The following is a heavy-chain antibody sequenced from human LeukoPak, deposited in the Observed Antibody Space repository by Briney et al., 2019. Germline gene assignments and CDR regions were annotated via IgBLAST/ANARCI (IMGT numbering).Heavy chain of an antibody. D-gene: IGHD3-22*01. CDR3: ARVIGDVSGYYVDY. J-gene: IGHJ4*02. CDR2: INPSGSP. V-gene: IGHV4-34*01. CDR1: GGSFSGYY. Sequence: SETLSLTCAVYGGSFSGYYWSWIRQPPGKGLEWIGEINPSGSPNYNPSLKSRITISVDTSKNQFSLKLRSVTAADTAVFYCARVIGDVSGYYVDYWGQGALVTVSS.